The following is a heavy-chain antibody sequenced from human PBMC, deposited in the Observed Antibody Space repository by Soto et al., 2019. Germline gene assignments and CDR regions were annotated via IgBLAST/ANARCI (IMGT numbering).Heavy chain of an antibody. J-gene: IGHJ4*02. D-gene: IGHD3-3*01. CDR3: ARDDALLRTFDY. CDR1: GGSISSGDYY. V-gene: IGHV4-30-4*01. Sequence: PSETLSLTCTVSGGSISSGDYYWSWIRQPPGKGLEWIGYIYHSGSTYYNPSLKSRVTISVDTSKNQFSLKLSSVTAADTAVYYCARDDALLRTFDYWGQGTLVTVSS. CDR2: IYHSGST.